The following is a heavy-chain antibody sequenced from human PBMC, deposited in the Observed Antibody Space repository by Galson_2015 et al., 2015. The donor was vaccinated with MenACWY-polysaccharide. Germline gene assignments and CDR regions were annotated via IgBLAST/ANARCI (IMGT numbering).Heavy chain of an antibody. CDR1: GFTFSDYY. J-gene: IGHJ6*02. Sequence: SLRLSCAASGFTFSDYYMSWIRQAPGKGLEWVSYISSSGSTIYYADSVKGRLTISRDNAKNSLYLQMNSLRAEDTAVYYCARGYCSSTSCYKRGPYYYGMDVWVQGTTVTVSS. D-gene: IGHD2-2*02. CDR3: ARGYCSSTSCYKRGPYYYGMDV. CDR2: ISSSGSTI. V-gene: IGHV3-11*01.